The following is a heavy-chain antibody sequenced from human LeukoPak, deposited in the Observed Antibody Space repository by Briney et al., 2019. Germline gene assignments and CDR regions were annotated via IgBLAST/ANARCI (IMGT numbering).Heavy chain of an antibody. J-gene: IGHJ4*02. CDR1: GGSISHYY. Sequence: PSETLSLTCTVSGGSISHYYWGWIRQPPGKGLEWIGSIFYSGSTYYNPSLKSRVTISVDTSKSQFSLKLNSVTAADTAVYYCARVGTPGCVDYWGQGTLVTVSS. V-gene: IGHV4-39*07. CDR3: ARVGTPGCVDY. CDR2: IFYSGST. D-gene: IGHD1-14*01.